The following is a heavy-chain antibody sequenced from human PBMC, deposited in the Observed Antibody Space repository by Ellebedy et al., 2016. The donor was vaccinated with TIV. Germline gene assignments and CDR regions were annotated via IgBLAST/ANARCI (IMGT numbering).Heavy chain of an antibody. CDR2: IKQVGSEI. J-gene: IGHJ4*02. Sequence: PGGSLRLSCAVSGFTFSNYWMSWARQAPGKGLEWVATIKQVGSEIHYVDSVKGRFNISRDNSKNTLFLQMNSLKPEDTAVFYCARANSYRFDYWGQGTLVTVSS. CDR1: GFTFSNYW. V-gene: IGHV3-7*01. D-gene: IGHD5-18*01. CDR3: ARANSYRFDY.